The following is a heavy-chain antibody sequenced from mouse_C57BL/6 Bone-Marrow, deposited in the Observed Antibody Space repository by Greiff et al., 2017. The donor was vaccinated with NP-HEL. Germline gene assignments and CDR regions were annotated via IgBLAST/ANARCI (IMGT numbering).Heavy chain of an antibody. V-gene: IGHV8-8*01. D-gene: IGHD2-3*01. CDR2: IWWDDAK. CDR3: ARIADGYYPSYAMDY. CDR1: GFSLSTFGMG. J-gene: IGHJ4*01. Sequence: QVTLKVCGPGILQPSQTLSLTCSFSGFSLSTFGMGVGWIRQPSGKGLEWLAHIWWDDAKYYNPALKSRLTISKDTSKNQVFLKIANVDTADTATYYCARIADGYYPSYAMDYWGQGTSVTVSS.